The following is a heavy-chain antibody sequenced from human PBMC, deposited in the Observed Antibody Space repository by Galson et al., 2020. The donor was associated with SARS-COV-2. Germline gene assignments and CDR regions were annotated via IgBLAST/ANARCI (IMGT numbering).Heavy chain of an antibody. V-gene: IGHV3-9*01. Sequence: SLKISCAASGFTLDDYAMHWVRQAPGKGLEWVSGISWNSGSIGYADSVNGRFTISRDNATNSLYLQMNSLRAEDTALYYCATQPDTGDYYYGMDVWGQGTTVTVSS. J-gene: IGHJ6*02. CDR1: GFTLDDYA. CDR2: ISWNSGSI. CDR3: ATQPDTGDYYYGMDV. D-gene: IGHD7-27*01.